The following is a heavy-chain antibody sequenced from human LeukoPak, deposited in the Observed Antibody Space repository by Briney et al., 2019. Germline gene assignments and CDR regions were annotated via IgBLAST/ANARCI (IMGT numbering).Heavy chain of an antibody. CDR3: VSPRGFSYGHFDY. V-gene: IGHV4-39*01. CDR1: GGSISSSSAY. CDR2: IYYSKNT. Sequence: PSETLSLTCTVSGGSISSSSAYWGWIRQPPGKGLEWIGSIYYSKNTYYNPSLKSRVTISADTSKNQFSLTLGSVSATDTAVYYCVSPRGFSYGHFDYWGQGTLVTVSS. D-gene: IGHD5-18*01. J-gene: IGHJ4*02.